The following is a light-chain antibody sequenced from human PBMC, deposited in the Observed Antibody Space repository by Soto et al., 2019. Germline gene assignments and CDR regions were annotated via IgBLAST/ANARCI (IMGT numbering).Light chain of an antibody. V-gene: IGLV2-8*01. Sequence: QSALTQPPSASGSPGQSVTISCTGTSSDVGGYNYVSWYQQHPGKVPKLMIYEVSKRPSGVPDRFFGSKSGNTASLTVSGLQAEDEADYYCSSYAGSNTDYVFGTGTKLTVL. CDR2: EVS. CDR3: SSYAGSNTDYV. CDR1: SSDVGGYNY. J-gene: IGLJ1*01.